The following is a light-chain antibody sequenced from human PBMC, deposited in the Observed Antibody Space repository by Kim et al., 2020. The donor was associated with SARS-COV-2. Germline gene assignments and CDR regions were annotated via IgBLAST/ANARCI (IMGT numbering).Light chain of an antibody. V-gene: IGLV3-1*01. CDR2: QDT. J-gene: IGLJ3*02. CDR3: QAWDSSTVV. Sequence: VSPGQTASITCSGDTLGDKYACWYQQKPGQSPVLVIYQDTKRPSGIPERFSGSNSGNTATLTISGTQAMDEADYYCQAWDSSTVVFGGGTQLTVL. CDR1: TLGDKY.